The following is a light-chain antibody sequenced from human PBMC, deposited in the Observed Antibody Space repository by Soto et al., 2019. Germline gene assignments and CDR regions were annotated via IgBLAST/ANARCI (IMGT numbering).Light chain of an antibody. V-gene: IGKV1-8*01. CDR1: QGISSY. CDR3: QQYYSYPRT. Sequence: AIRMTQSPSSFSASTGDRVTITCRASQGISSYLAWYQQKPGKAPKLXIYAASTLQSGVPSRFSGSGSGTDFTLTISCLQSEDFATYYCQQYYSYPRTFGQGTKVDIK. J-gene: IGKJ1*01. CDR2: AAS.